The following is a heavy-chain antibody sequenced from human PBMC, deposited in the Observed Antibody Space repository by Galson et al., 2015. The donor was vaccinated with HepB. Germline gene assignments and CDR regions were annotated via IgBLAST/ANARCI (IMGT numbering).Heavy chain of an antibody. D-gene: IGHD2-2*01. V-gene: IGHV7-4-1*02. CDR1: GYTFTSYA. Sequence: SVKVSCKASGYTFTSYAMNWVRQAPGQGLEWMGWINTNTGNPTYAQGFTGRFVFSSDTSVSTAYLQISSLKAEDTAVYYCASQRYIVVVPAALDYWGQGTLVTVSS. CDR3: ASQRYIVVVPAALDY. J-gene: IGHJ4*02. CDR2: INTNTGNP.